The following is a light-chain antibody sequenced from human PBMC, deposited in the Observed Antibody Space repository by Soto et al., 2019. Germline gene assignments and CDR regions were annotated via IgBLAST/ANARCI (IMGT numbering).Light chain of an antibody. J-gene: IGKJ2*01. Sequence: ESLLTQSPGTLSLSPGERATLSCRASQTVNSRHLNWYQHKPGQAPRLLIYGASIRAAGIPDRFSGSRSGVDVSLTITRVEPEDSAVYYCQQFDGSRPAFTFGQGTKLEI. CDR3: QQFDGSRPAFT. CDR2: GAS. V-gene: IGKV3-20*01. CDR1: QTVNSRH.